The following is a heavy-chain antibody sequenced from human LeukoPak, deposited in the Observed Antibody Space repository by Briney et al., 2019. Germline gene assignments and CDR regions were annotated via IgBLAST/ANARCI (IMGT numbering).Heavy chain of an antibody. V-gene: IGHV3-30-3*01. J-gene: IGHJ4*02. D-gene: IGHD6-13*01. CDR1: GFTFSSYA. CDR3: ARDKSVAAAGTGPYYFDY. CDR2: ISYDGSNK. Sequence: GGSLRLSCAASGFTFSSYAMHWVRQAPGKGLEWVAVISYDGSNKYYADSVKGRFTISRDNSKNTLYLQMNSLRAEDTAVYYCARDKSVAAAGTGPYYFDYWGQGTLVTVSS.